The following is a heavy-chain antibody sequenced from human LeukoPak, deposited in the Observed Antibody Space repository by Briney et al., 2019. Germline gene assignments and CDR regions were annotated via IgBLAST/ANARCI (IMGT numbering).Heavy chain of an antibody. J-gene: IGHJ4*02. Sequence: PGGSLRLSCAASGFTFSSYAMSWVRQAPGKELEWVSAISGSGGSTYYADSVKGRFTISRDNSKNTLYLQMNSLRAEDTAVYYCAGITMIVVVITTFDYWGQGTLVTVSS. D-gene: IGHD3-22*01. V-gene: IGHV3-23*01. CDR2: ISGSGGST. CDR3: AGITMIVVVITTFDY. CDR1: GFTFSSYA.